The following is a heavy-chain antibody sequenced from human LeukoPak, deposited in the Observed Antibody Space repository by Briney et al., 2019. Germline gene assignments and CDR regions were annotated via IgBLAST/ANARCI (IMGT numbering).Heavy chain of an antibody. D-gene: IGHD3-3*01. J-gene: IGHJ4*02. V-gene: IGHV4-34*01. CDR2: INHSGGT. Sequence: SETLSLTCAVYGGSFSDYSWSWIRQPPGKGLEWIGEINHSGGTNHNPSLMSRVIMSVDTSKNQFSLKLSSVTAADTAVYYCARGRGYDFWSGYYTAPFDYWGQGTLVTVSS. CDR3: ARGRGYDFWSGYYTAPFDY. CDR1: GGSFSDYS.